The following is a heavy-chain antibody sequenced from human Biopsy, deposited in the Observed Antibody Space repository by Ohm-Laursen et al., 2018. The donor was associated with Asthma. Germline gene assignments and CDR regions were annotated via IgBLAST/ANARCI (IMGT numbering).Heavy chain of an antibody. CDR2: IWYDGSNK. V-gene: IGHV3-33*01. CDR1: GFTFSSYG. CDR3: ARDPAGYYYFDH. Sequence: SLRLSCAASGFTFSSYGMHWVRQAPGKGLEWVAVIWYDGSNKYYADSVKGRFTISRDNSKNTLYLQMNSLRAEDTAVYYCARDPAGYYYFDHWGQGTLVTVSS. J-gene: IGHJ4*02. D-gene: IGHD3-22*01.